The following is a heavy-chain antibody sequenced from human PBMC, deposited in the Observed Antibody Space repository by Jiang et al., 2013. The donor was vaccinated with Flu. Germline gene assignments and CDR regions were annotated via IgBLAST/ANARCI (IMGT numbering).Heavy chain of an antibody. CDR1: GFTVSSNY. Sequence: VQLLESGGGLVQPGGSLRLSCAASGFTVSSNYMSWVRQAPGKGLEWVSVIYSGGSTYYADSVKGRFTISRDNSKNTLYLQMNSLRAEDTAVYYCARDGHPRSGWYGMGYWGQGTLVTVSS. D-gene: IGHD6-19*01. V-gene: IGHV3-66*01. CDR2: IYSGGST. J-gene: IGHJ4*02. CDR3: ARDGHPRSGWYGMGY.